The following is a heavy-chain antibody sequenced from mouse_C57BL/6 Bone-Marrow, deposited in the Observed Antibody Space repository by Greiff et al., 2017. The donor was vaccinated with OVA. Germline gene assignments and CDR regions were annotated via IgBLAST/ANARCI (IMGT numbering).Heavy chain of an antibody. CDR2: ISYDGSN. CDR3: ASLLHGAMDY. V-gene: IGHV3-6*01. J-gene: IGHJ4*01. CDR1: GYSITSGYY. Sequence: ESGPGLVKPSQSLSLTCSVTGYSITSGYYWNWIRQFPGNKLEWMGYISYDGSNNYNPSLKNRISITRDTSKNQFFLKLNSVTTEDTATYYCASLLHGAMDYWGQGTSVTVSS.